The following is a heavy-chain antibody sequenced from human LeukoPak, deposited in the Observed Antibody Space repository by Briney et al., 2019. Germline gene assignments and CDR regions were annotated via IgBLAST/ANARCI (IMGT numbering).Heavy chain of an antibody. D-gene: IGHD2-15*01. CDR1: GYTLTELS. CDR3: ARERWHCRVNCYSVYYYALDV. CDR2: INPGNGDT. J-gene: IGHJ6*02. Sequence: ASVKVSCKVSGYTLTELSMHWVRQAPGQGLEWLGWINPGNGDTKYSQNFQGRVTVTSDTSAATAYVELNSLTSEDTAVYYCARERWHCRVNCYSVYYYALDVWGQGTTVTVSS. V-gene: IGHV1-3*01.